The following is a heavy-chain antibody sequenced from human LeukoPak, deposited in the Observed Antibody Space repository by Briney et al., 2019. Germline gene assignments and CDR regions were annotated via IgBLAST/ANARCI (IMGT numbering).Heavy chain of an antibody. Sequence: ASVKVSCKASGYTFASYGISWVRQAPGQGLEWMGWISAYNGNTNYAQKLQGRVTMTTDTSTSTAYMELRSLRSDDTAVYYCARDPNYYGSGSYYNVGFFVLWGQGTLVTVSS. V-gene: IGHV1-18*01. D-gene: IGHD3-10*01. CDR3: ARDPNYYGSGSYYNVGFFVL. CDR1: GYTFASYG. CDR2: ISAYNGNT. J-gene: IGHJ4*02.